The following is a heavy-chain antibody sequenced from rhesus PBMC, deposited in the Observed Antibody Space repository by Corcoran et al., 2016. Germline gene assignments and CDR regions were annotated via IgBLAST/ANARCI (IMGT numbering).Heavy chain of an antibody. D-gene: IGHD4-29*01. Sequence: QVQLQESGPGLVKPSETLSLTCAVSGGSISDDYYWSWIRQPPGKGLEWFGYIYGSGGGTNYNPSLKNRVTISIDTSKNQFSLKLSSVTAADTAVYYCAREEAALSYWGQGVLVTVSS. CDR2: IYGSGGGT. J-gene: IGHJ4*01. V-gene: IGHV4-106*01. CDR1: GGSISDDYY. CDR3: AREEAALSY.